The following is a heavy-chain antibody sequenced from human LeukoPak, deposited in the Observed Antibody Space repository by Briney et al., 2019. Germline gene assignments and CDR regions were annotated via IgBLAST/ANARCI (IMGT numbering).Heavy chain of an antibody. CDR1: GFTFSSYW. D-gene: IGHD2-2*01. CDR2: IKQDGSEK. CDR3: ARAGCSSTSCSPYSSSPFDY. Sequence: PGGSLRLSCAASGFTFSSYWMSWVRQAPGKGLEWVANIKQDGSEKYYVDSVKGRFTISRDNAKNSLYLQMNSLRAEDTAVYYCARAGCSSTSCSPYSSSPFDYWGQGTLVTVSS. J-gene: IGHJ4*02. V-gene: IGHV3-7*01.